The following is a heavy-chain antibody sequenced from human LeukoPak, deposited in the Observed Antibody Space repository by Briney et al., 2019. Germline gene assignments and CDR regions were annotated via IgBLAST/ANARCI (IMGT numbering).Heavy chain of an antibody. CDR2: IYYTGNT. CDR3: ARVSGYDWESFYDY. Sequence: SETLSLTCTVSGGSISSYYWSWIRQPPGKGLEWIGYIYYTGNTNYSPSLKSRVTISVDTSKNQFSLKLTSVTAADTAVYYCARVSGYDWESFYDYWGQGTLVTVSS. CDR1: GGSISSYY. D-gene: IGHD5-12*01. V-gene: IGHV4-59*01. J-gene: IGHJ4*02.